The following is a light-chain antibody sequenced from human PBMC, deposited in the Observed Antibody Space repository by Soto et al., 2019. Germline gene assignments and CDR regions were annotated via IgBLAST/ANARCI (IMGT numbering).Light chain of an antibody. CDR1: QSVSSSY. CDR3: QQYGSSPPYT. V-gene: IGKV3-20*01. Sequence: EVVLTQSPGTLSLSPGERATLSCRASQSVSSSYLAWYQQKPGQAPRLLIYGASNRASGIPDRFSCSGSGTDFILTISRLEPEDFAVYYCQQYGSSPPYTFGQGTKLEIK. J-gene: IGKJ2*01. CDR2: GAS.